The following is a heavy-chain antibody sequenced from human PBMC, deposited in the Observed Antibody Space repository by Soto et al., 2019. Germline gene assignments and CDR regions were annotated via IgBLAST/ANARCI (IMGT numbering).Heavy chain of an antibody. CDR3: ARGGHVVVVTAAFDY. CDR1: GDTFTNYY. D-gene: IGHD2-21*02. CDR2: VNPSGGHT. Sequence: QVQLMQSGAEVKKPGASVKVSCKASGDTFTNYYIHWVRQAPGQGLEWMGTVNPSGGHTTYSQNFLGRVSMIRDTSTSTLYMELTSLTSDDTAVYYCARGGHVVVVTAAFDYWGQGTLVTVSS. V-gene: IGHV1-46*01. J-gene: IGHJ4*02.